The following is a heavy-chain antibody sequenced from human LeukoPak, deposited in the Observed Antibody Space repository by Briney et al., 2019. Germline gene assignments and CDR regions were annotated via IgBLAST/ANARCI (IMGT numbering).Heavy chain of an antibody. CDR1: GGSISSYY. J-gene: IGHJ4*02. V-gene: IGHV4-59*08. D-gene: IGHD4-11*01. CDR2: IYYSGST. CDR3: ARAYSLYYYFDY. Sequence: SETLSLTCTVSGGSISSYYWSWIRQPPGKGLEWIGYIYYSGSTNYNPSLKSRVTISVDTSKNQFSLKLSSVTAADTAVYYCARAYSLYYYFDYWGQGTLVTVSS.